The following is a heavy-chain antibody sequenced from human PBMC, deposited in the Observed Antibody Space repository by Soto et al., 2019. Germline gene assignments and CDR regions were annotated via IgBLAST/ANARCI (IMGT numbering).Heavy chain of an antibody. Sequence: GASVKVSCKASGGTFSSYAISWVRQAPGQGLEWMGGIIPIFGTTNYAEKFRGRVSITADESTSTAYVELSSLGSEDTAVYYCAGSFKYGSGTFDAIDIWGQGTMVTVSS. J-gene: IGHJ3*02. CDR2: IIPIFGTT. V-gene: IGHV1-69*13. CDR3: AGSFKYGSGTFDAIDI. CDR1: GGTFSSYA. D-gene: IGHD3-10*01.